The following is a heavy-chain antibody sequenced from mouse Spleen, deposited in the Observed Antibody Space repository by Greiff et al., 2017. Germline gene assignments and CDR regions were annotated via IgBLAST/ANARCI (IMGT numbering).Heavy chain of an antibody. D-gene: IGHD4-1*01. CDR3: ARSREANWYYFDY. V-gene: IGHV1-26*01. CDR2: INPNNGGT. J-gene: IGHJ2*01. CDR1: GYTFTDYY. Sequence: VQLQQSGPELVKPGASVKISCKASGYTFTDYYMNWVKQSHGKSLEWIGDINPNNGGTSYNQKFKGKATLTVDKSSSTAYMELRSLTSEDSAVYYCARSREANWYYFDYWGQGTTLTVSS.